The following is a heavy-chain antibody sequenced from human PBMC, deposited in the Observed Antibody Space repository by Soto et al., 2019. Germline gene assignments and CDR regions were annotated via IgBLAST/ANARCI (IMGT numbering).Heavy chain of an antibody. J-gene: IGHJ4*02. CDR3: ARGHGWVDY. CDR1: GYTFTNNW. V-gene: IGHV5-10-1*01. Sequence: EVQLVPSGAEVKKPGESLTISCKGSGYTFTNNWITWVRQLPGKGLEWMGRINPSDSNLNYSPSFQGHVTISVDKSITTAYLQWGSLKASDTAIYYCARGHGWVDYWGQGTLLTVSS. D-gene: IGHD6-19*01. CDR2: INPSDSNL.